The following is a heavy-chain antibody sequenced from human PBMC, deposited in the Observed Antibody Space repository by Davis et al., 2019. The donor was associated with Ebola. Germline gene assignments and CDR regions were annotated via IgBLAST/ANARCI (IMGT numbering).Heavy chain of an antibody. D-gene: IGHD1-26*01. J-gene: IGHJ3*02. V-gene: IGHV3-23*01. CDR3: AKDTSNIWFDI. CDR1: GFVFRSYV. Sequence: GGSLRLSCAASGFVFRSYVMSWVRRAPGKGLEWVSGISGSGGDAYYADSVKGRFTISRDNSKNTLYLQMNGLRVEDTAIYYCAKDTSNIWFDIWGQGTNVTVSS. CDR2: ISGSGGDA.